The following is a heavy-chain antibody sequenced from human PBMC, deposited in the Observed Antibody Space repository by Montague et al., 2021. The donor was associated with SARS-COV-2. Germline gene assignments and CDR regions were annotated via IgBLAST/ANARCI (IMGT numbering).Heavy chain of an antibody. D-gene: IGHD3-22*01. CDR1: GGSISSSSYY. Sequence: SETLSLTCTVSGGSISSSSYYWGWIRQPPGKGLEWIGSIYYCGSTYYNPSLKSRVTISVDTSKNQFSLKLSSVTAADTAVYYCARFPTSYYYDSKAASATPDAFDIWGQGTMVTVSS. V-gene: IGHV4-39*01. CDR2: IYYCGST. CDR3: ARFPTSYYYDSKAASATPDAFDI. J-gene: IGHJ3*02.